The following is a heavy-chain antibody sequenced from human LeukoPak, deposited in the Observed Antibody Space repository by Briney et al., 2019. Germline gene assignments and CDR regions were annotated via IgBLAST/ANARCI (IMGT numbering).Heavy chain of an antibody. CDR1: GGSISSYY. V-gene: IGHV4-39*01. CDR3: ARRMLRFLEWSNWFDP. D-gene: IGHD3-3*01. J-gene: IGHJ5*02. Sequence: SETLSLTCTVSGGSISSYYWGWIRQPPGKGLEWIGSIYYSGSTYYNPSLKSRVTISVDTSKNQFSLKLSSVTAADTAVYYCARRMLRFLEWSNWFDPWGQGTLVTVSS. CDR2: IYYSGST.